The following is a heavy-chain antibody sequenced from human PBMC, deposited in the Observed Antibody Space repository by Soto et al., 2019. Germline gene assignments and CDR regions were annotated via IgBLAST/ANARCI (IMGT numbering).Heavy chain of an antibody. V-gene: IGHV2-5*02. CDR1: GFSLKTIGIS. Sequence: QITLKESGPTLVRPTQTLTLTCSFSGFSLKTIGISVGWIRQPPGKALEWLALTYWDDDQRYSPSLKTRLTITKDASKNQVVLAMTNVDPVDTATYYCARSTSENFWSGAFDYWGPGIVVTVSS. D-gene: IGHD3-3*01. J-gene: IGHJ4*02. CDR2: TYWDDDQ. CDR3: ARSTSENFWSGAFDY.